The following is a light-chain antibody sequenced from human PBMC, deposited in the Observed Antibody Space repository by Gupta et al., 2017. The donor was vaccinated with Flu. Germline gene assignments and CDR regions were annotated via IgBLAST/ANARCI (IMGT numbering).Light chain of an antibody. CDR1: QSLLHSNGYNY. V-gene: IGKV2-28*01. CDR3: MQALQTPLAG. CDR2: LGS. Sequence: DIVMTQSPLSLPVTPGEPASISCRSSQSLLHSNGYNYLDWYLQKPGQSPQLLIYLGSNRASGVPDRFSGSGSGTDFTLKISRVEAEDVGVYYCMQALQTPLAGFGPGTKVDIK. J-gene: IGKJ3*01.